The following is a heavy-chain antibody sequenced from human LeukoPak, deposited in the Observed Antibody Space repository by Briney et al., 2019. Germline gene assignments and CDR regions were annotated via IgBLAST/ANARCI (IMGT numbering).Heavy chain of an antibody. Sequence: GGSLRLSCVASGFTFSSDTLNWVRQAPGKGLEWVSSIDSGSTFIYYADSVRGRFTISRDNAKNSVYLQMNSLRVEDTAVYYCARDGEGSRSGSYYNPQLYYYYYMDVWGKGTTVTISS. D-gene: IGHD3-10*01. J-gene: IGHJ6*03. CDR1: GFTFSSDT. V-gene: IGHV3-21*01. CDR2: IDSGSTFI. CDR3: ARDGEGSRSGSYYNPQLYYYYYMDV.